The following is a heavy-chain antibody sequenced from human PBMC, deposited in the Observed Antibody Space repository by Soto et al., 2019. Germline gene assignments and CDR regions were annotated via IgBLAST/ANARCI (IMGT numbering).Heavy chain of an antibody. CDR3: AKTAERWLQSYFDY. V-gene: IGHV3-30*18. J-gene: IGHJ4*01. Sequence: QVQLVESGGGVVQPGRSLRLSCAASGFSFSNYGMHWVRQAPGKGLEWMAGISHVGTIKYYADSVKGRFTISRDNSKNTLYLQMNSLRAEDTAVYYCAKTAERWLQSYFDYWGHGTLVTVSS. CDR1: GFSFSNYG. CDR2: ISHVGTIK. D-gene: IGHD5-12*01.